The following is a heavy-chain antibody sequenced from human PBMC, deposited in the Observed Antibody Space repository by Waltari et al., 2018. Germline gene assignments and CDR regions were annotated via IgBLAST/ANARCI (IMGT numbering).Heavy chain of an antibody. J-gene: IGHJ5*01. CDR2: IDSRGST. CDR3: ARDPWFDS. V-gene: IGHV4-61*09. Sequence: QVQLQESGPGLVKPSQTLSLTCTVSGASVGSGNYFWTWIRQPAGKGLEWIGHIDSRGSTTYNSALKSRAIISLDTSKNQVSLTLNSVTAADTAVYFCARDPWFDSWGQGTLVIVSS. CDR1: GASVGSGNYF.